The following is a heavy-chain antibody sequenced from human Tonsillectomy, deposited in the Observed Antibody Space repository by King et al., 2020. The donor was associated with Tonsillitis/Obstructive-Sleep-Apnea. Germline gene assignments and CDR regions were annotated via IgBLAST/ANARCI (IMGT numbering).Heavy chain of an antibody. CDR2: ISSNGGST. D-gene: IGHD5-12*01. V-gene: IGHV3-64D*06. Sequence: QLVQSGGGLVQPGGSLRLSCSASEFTFSSFAMHWVRQAPGKGLEYVSAISSNGGSTHYADSVKGRFTISRDNSKNTLYLQMSSLRAEDTAVYYCVKDKNRGYSGYVDYWGQGTLVTVSS. J-gene: IGHJ4*02. CDR3: VKDKNRGYSGYVDY. CDR1: EFTFSSFA.